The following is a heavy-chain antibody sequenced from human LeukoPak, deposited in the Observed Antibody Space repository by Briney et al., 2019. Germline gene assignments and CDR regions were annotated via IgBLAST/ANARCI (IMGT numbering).Heavy chain of an antibody. V-gene: IGHV3-30*02. CDR2: IRYDGSNK. Sequence: GGSLGLSCAASGFTFSSYGMHWVRQAPGKGLEWVAFIRYDGSNKYYADSVKGRFTISRDNAKNSLYLQMNSLRAEDTAVYYCARDLTYYYGMGYWGQGTLVTVSS. D-gene: IGHD3-10*01. J-gene: IGHJ4*02. CDR3: ARDLTYYYGMGY. CDR1: GFTFSSYG.